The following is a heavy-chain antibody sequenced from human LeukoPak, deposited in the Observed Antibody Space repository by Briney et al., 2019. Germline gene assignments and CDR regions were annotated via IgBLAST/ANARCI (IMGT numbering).Heavy chain of an antibody. CDR3: TTLGYHHDS. CDR1: GFDFGAYE. CDR2: FAGSDTTT. D-gene: IGHD3-22*01. J-gene: IGHJ4*02. V-gene: IGHV3-48*03. Sequence: GGSLRLSCAASGFDFGAYEMNWVRQAPGKGLEWVAYFAGSDTTTYYADSVKGRFIISRDNARNSLYLQMNSLRAEDTALYYCTTLGYHHDSWGQGTLVTVSP.